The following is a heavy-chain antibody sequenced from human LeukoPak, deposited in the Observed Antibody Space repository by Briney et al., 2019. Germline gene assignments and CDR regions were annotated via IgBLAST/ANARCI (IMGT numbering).Heavy chain of an antibody. V-gene: IGHV4-31*03. CDR1: GGSISSGGYY. J-gene: IGHJ6*02. Sequence: PSETLSLTCTVSGGSISSGGYYWSWIRQHPGTGLEWIGYIYYSGSTYYNPSLKSRVTISVDTSKNQFSLKLSSVTAADTAVYYCARGFPSRTYYDFWSGYYPRYYYYGMDVWGQGTTVTVSS. CDR3: ARGFPSRTYYDFWSGYYPRYYYYGMDV. D-gene: IGHD3-3*01. CDR2: IYYSGST.